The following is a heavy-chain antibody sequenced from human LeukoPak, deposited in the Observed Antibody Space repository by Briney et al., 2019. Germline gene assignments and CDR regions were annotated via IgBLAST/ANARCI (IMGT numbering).Heavy chain of an antibody. J-gene: IGHJ4*02. CDR1: GYTFTNYG. D-gene: IGHD1-26*01. V-gene: IGHV1-18*01. CDR3: SRVGPTGVSFDY. CDR2: ISVYNDNT. Sequence: ASVTVSCKASGYTFTNYGIGWVRQAPGQGLEWMGWISVYNDNTNFAQNLQGRLTMTRDTSTSTAYMELRSLRSDDTAVYYCSRVGPTGVSFDYWGQGSLVTVSS.